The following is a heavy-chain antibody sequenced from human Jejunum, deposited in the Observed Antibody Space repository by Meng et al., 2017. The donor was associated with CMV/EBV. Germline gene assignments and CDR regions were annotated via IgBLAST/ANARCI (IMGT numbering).Heavy chain of an antibody. Sequence: SGLTFNTYGMHWLRQAPGKGLEWVAFIWDERNKKYNEDIVKGRFIVSRDNSKNTVFLQMNSLRVEDTAVYYCVGHEGGPREGVRLVWGQGTLVTVSS. D-gene: IGHD3-10*01. CDR1: GLTFNTYG. CDR3: VGHEGGPREGVRLV. V-gene: IGHV3-33*01. CDR2: IWDERNKK. J-gene: IGHJ4*02.